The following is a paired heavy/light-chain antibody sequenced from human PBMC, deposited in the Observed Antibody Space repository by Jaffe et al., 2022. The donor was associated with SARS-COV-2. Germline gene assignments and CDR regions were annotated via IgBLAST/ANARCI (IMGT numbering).Heavy chain of an antibody. CDR3: VREVGDDGFGL. D-gene: IGHD3-16*01. CDR1: GGSMRNFY. V-gene: IGHV4-59*01. CDR2: IYQTGST. Sequence: QVQLQESGPGLVKSSDTLSLICSVSGGSMRNFYWNWVRQSPVRGLEWLGYIYQTGSTNYNPSLRGRVTISLDMSKNQVSLKMKSVTSDDTAVYYCVREVGDDGFGLWGQGRSVMVSS. J-gene: IGHJ3*01.
Light chain of an antibody. Sequence: DIQMTQSPAYLSASAGDRVTITCRASQTIETYLNWYQQKPGKAPTLLIYSASSLENGVPSRFSGSGSGTYFTLTINSLRPEDFATYYCQQGYASPRTFGQGTKVDI. CDR3: QQGYASPRT. V-gene: IGKV1-39*01. CDR2: SAS. CDR1: QTIETY. J-gene: IGKJ1*01.